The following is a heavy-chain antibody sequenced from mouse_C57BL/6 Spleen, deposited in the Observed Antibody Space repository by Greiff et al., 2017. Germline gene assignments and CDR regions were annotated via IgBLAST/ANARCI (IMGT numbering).Heavy chain of an antibody. CDR3: APSMDY. J-gene: IGHJ4*01. CDR2: IYPGDGDT. V-gene: IGHV1-82*01. Sequence: VQLQQSGPELVKPGASVKISCKASGYAFSSSWMNWVKQRPGKGLEWIGRIYPGDGDTNYNGKFKGKATLTADKSSSTAYIQLSSLTSEDSAVSFCAPSMDYWGQGTSVTVSS. CDR1: GYAFSSSW.